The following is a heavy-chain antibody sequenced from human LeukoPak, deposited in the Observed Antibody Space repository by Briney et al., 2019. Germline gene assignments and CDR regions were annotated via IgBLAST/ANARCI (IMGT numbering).Heavy chain of an antibody. CDR3: ARGGIPHYSDNTGYFFEQF. Sequence: PGGSLRLSCAASGFSFNTHSMTWVRLAPGKGLEWLSFISISGSSRHYADSVKGRFTISRDNAENSVYLQMNSLRTEDTAVYYCARGGIPHYSDNTGYFFEQFWGQGTRVTVSS. CDR2: ISISGSSR. CDR1: GFSFNTHS. D-gene: IGHD3-22*01. J-gene: IGHJ4*02. V-gene: IGHV3-48*04.